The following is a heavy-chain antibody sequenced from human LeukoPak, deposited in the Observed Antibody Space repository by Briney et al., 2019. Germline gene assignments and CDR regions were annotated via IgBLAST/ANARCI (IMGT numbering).Heavy chain of an antibody. Sequence: PSETLSLTCSVSGGSISSYYWIWIRQPPGKVLEWIGYIYYSGSTNYNPSLKSRVTISVDTSKNQFSLKLSSVTAADTAVYYCARASIQGAAAGIAGWGQGTVVTVSS. CDR3: ARASIQGAAAGIAG. J-gene: IGHJ4*02. D-gene: IGHD6-13*01. CDR1: GGSISSYY. V-gene: IGHV4-59*01. CDR2: IYYSGST.